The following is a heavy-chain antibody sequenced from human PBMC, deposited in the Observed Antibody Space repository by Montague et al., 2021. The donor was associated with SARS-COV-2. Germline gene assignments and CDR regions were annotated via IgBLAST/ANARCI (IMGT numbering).Heavy chain of an antibody. CDR1: GFSLSTSGMC. CDR3: ARDHYDILIGLEYWFDP. Sequence: PALVKPTQTLTLTCTFSGFSLSTSGMCVSWIRQPPGKALEWLARTDWDDDKYYSTSLKTRLTISKDTSKNQVVLTMTNMDPVDTATYYCARDHYDILIGLEYWFDPWGQGTLVTVSS. J-gene: IGHJ5*02. V-gene: IGHV2-70*11. CDR2: TDWDDDK. D-gene: IGHD3-9*01.